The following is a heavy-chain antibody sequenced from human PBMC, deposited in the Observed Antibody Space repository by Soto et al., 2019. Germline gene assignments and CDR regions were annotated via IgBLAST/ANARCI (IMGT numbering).Heavy chain of an antibody. CDR1: GYTFSNYG. J-gene: IGHJ5*02. CDR3: ARSDGGSCYSGVFSWFDT. CDR2: ISGYNVNT. V-gene: IGHV1-18*01. Sequence: QVQLVQSGVEVKKPGASVKVSCKASGYTFSNYGISWVRQTPGQRLEWMGWISGYNVNTKYAPKFQGRVTMTKDTSTNKDYMELSSLRSDDSAVYYCARSDGGSCYSGVFSWFDTWGQGTLVTVTS. D-gene: IGHD2-15*01.